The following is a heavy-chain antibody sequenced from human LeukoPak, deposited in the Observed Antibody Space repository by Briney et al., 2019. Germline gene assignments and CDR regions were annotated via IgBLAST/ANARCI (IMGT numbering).Heavy chain of an antibody. D-gene: IGHD3-10*01. Sequence: PSETLSLTCTVSGASISSSRYYWGWIRQPPGKGLEWIGSISYSGTTYYNPSLKSRVTISVDTSRNQFSLKLSSVTAADTAVYYCARDRLSMVRGTMDVWGQGTTVTVSS. CDR2: ISYSGTT. CDR3: ARDRLSMVRGTMDV. CDR1: GASISSSRYY. J-gene: IGHJ6*02. V-gene: IGHV4-39*07.